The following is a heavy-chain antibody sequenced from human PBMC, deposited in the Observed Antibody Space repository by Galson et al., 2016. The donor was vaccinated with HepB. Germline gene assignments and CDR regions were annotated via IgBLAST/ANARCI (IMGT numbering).Heavy chain of an antibody. D-gene: IGHD3/OR15-3a*01. CDR3: ARGTGKFWYFDL. CDR2: IIPSFGTP. Sequence: SVKVSCKASGYTFTSYDINWARQAPGQGLEWMGGIIPSFGTPTYAQKFQARVTISADISTNTGYLELSSLRSDDTAVYYCARGTGKFWYFDLWGRGTLVTVSS. V-gene: IGHV1-69*06. CDR1: GYTFTSYD. J-gene: IGHJ2*01.